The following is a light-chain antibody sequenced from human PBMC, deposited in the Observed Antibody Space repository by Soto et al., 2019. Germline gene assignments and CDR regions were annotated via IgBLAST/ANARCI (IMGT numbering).Light chain of an antibody. J-gene: IGLJ1*01. CDR3: SSFKGTNSFV. V-gene: IGLV2-11*01. CDR2: EVT. CDR1: SSDVGAYDS. Sequence: QSVLTQPRSVSGSPGQSVTISCTGTSSDVGAYDSVSWYQQHPGKVPQLIISEVTTRPSGVSTRFSGSKSGNTASLTVSGLQADDEANYYCSSFKGTNSFVLGTGTKVTVL.